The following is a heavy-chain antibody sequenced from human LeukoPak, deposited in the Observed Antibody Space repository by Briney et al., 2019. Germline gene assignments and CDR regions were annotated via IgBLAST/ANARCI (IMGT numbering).Heavy chain of an antibody. Sequence: PETLSLTCTLPGGSLSSYYWSWIRQPAGKGLEWVGRIYTSGGTDYYPSLKRRATLPVKKTKKQFSWKLNSVTAADTPGFYCAESGGPVAGTFDYMDVWGEGTTVTVSS. D-gene: IGHD6-19*01. CDR2: IYTSGGT. CDR1: GGSLSSYY. V-gene: IGHV4-4*07. CDR3: AESGGPVAGTFDYMDV. J-gene: IGHJ6*03.